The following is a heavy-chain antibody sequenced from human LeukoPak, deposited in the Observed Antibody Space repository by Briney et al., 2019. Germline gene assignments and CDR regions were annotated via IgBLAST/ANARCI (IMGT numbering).Heavy chain of an antibody. Sequence: SETLSLTCTVSGGSISSSSYYWGWIRQPPGKGLEWIGSIYYSGSTYYNPSLKSRVTTSVDTSKNQFSLKLSSVTAADTPVYYCGRHHYDRNGYNWFDPWGQGTLVTVFS. J-gene: IGHJ5*02. V-gene: IGHV4-39*01. D-gene: IGHD3-22*01. CDR2: IYYSGST. CDR3: GRHHYDRNGYNWFDP. CDR1: GGSISSSSYY.